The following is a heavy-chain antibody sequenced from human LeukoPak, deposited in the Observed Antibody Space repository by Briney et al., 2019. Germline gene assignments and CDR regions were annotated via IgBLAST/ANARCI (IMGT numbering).Heavy chain of an antibody. Sequence: SGGSLRLSCAASGFTFSSYDMHWVRQATGKGLEWVSAIGTAGDTYYPGSVKGRFTISRENAKNSLYLQMNSLRAEDTAVYYCARDAARFPNREPWPPFDYWGQGTLVTVSS. CDR2: IGTAGDT. CDR3: ARDAARFPNREPWPPFDY. J-gene: IGHJ4*02. V-gene: IGHV3-13*01. D-gene: IGHD1-26*01. CDR1: GFTFSSYD.